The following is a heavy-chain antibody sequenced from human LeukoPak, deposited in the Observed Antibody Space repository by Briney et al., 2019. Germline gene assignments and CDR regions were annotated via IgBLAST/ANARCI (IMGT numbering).Heavy chain of an antibody. CDR2: INHSGST. D-gene: IGHD3-10*01. CDR1: GGSFSGYY. Sequence: SETLSLTCAVYGGSFSGYYRSWIRQPPGKGLKWIGEINHSGSTNYNPSLKSRVTISVDTSKNQFSLKLSSVTAADTAVYYCARHRGLLWLGEFFDYWGRGTLVTVS. V-gene: IGHV4-34*01. CDR3: ARHRGLLWLGEFFDY. J-gene: IGHJ4*02.